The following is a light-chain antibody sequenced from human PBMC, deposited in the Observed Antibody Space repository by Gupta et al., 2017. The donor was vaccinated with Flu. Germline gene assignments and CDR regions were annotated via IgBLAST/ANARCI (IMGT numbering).Light chain of an antibody. J-gene: IGLJ3*02. CDR3: QSYDSSNRV. CDR2: EDN. Sequence: NFMLTQSPSVSEYGGKTVILYRTRSSGSIASNYVHWYQQRPVSSPTTVIYEDNQRPSWVPDRCSDSIDISANSASLTISGLETDDEADYYWQSYDSSNRVFGGGTKRTVL. CDR1: SGSIASNY. V-gene: IGLV6-57*01.